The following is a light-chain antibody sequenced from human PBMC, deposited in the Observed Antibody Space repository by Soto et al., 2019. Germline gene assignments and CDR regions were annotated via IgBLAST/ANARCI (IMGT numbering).Light chain of an antibody. Sequence: IQMTQSPSTLSASVGDRVTITCRASQSISIWLAWYQQKPGKAPKVLIWDASSLHRGVPSRFSGSGSGTEFTLTIDSLQPDDFATYYCQQYNRYSTWTFGLGTKVDIK. CDR2: DAS. J-gene: IGKJ1*01. CDR3: QQYNRYSTWT. CDR1: QSISIW. V-gene: IGKV1-5*01.